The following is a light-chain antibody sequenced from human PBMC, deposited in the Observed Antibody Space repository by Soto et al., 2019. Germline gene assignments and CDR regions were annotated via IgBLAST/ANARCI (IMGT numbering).Light chain of an antibody. CDR3: QQRSSWPRT. V-gene: IGKV3-11*01. CDR2: DAS. Sequence: EIVLTQSPATLSLSPGERATLSCRASQSVSSYLAWYQQKAGQAPRLLIYDASNRATGITARFSGSGSGTDFTLTVSRLKPEDFAVYYCQQRSSWPRTFGLGTKVEI. J-gene: IGKJ1*01. CDR1: QSVSSY.